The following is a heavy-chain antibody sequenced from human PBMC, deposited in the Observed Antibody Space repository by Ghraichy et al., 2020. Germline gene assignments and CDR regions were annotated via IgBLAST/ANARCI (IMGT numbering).Heavy chain of an antibody. J-gene: IGHJ6*02. V-gene: IGHV3-30*18. CDR3: AKDSSGWYASLNYFYYGMDV. Sequence: GGSLRLSCAASGFTFSNFCMHWVRQAPGKGLEWVTLISYDGSKKYYGDSVKGRFTISRDNSKNALYLQMNSLRAEDTAVYYCAKDSSGWYASLNYFYYGMDVWGQGTTVTVSS. CDR2: ISYDGSKK. CDR1: GFTFSNFC. D-gene: IGHD6-19*01.